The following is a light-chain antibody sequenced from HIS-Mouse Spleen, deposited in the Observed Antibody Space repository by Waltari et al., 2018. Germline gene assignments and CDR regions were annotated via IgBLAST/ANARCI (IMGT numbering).Light chain of an antibody. Sequence: EIVLTQSPATLSLSPGERATLSCRPSQSVSSYLAWYQQKPGQAPRLLIYDASNRATGIPARFSGSGSGTDFTLTISSLEPEDFAVYYCQQLNSYPYTFGQGTKLEIK. CDR2: DAS. J-gene: IGKJ2*01. V-gene: IGKV3-11*01. CDR3: QQLNSYPYT. CDR1: QSVSSY.